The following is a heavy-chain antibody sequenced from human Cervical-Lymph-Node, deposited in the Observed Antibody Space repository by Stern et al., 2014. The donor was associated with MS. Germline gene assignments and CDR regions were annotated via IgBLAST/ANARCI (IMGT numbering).Heavy chain of an antibody. CDR2: ISFAGSDP. J-gene: IGHJ4*01. CDR3: AKDPLKGGYDPYYFDY. D-gene: IGHD5-12*01. Sequence: MQLVESGGGVVQPGGSLRLSCAASGFTFSSYGMHWVRQAPGKGLEWGAVISFAGSDPYYADSVKGRFTISRDNSKNTLYLQMNSLRAEDTAVYYCAKDPLKGGYDPYYFDYWGHGTLVTVSS. CDR1: GFTFSSYG. V-gene: IGHV3-30*18.